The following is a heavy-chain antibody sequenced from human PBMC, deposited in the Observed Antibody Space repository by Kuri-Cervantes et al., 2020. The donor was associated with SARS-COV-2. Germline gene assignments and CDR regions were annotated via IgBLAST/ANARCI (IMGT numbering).Heavy chain of an antibody. V-gene: IGHV3-64*02. Sequence: GGSLRLSCAASGFTFSRFALHWVRQAPGKRLQYVSGISYNGGSAYYADSVKDRFTISRDNSKNTLYLQLGSLRNEDMGVYYCARGEGSGSDYKPLAYDYWGQGTLVTVSS. D-gene: IGHD3-10*01. CDR2: ISYNGGSA. J-gene: IGHJ4*02. CDR3: ARGEGSGSDYKPLAYDY. CDR1: GFTFSRFA.